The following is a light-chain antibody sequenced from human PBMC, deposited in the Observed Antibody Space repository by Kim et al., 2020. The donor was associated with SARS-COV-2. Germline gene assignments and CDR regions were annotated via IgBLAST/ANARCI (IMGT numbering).Light chain of an antibody. Sequence: SYELTQPPSVSVAPGKTARITCGGNNIGSYSVHWYQQKPGQAPVLVIYYDNVRPSGIPKRFSGSNSGNPATLTISRVEAGDEADYYCQVWDSDSEHYVFGTGTRSPS. CDR3: QVWDSDSEHYV. J-gene: IGLJ1*01. V-gene: IGLV3-21*04. CDR2: YDN. CDR1: NIGSYS.